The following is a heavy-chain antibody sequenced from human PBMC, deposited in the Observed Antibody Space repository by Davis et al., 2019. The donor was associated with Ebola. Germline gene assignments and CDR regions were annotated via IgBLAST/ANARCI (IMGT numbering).Heavy chain of an antibody. D-gene: IGHD1-20*01. CDR3: ATLRRTITGMDDGFDI. V-gene: IGHV5-51*01. Sequence: GESLKISCKGSGYDFTNYWIGWVRQMPGKGLEWMGIIFPGDSDIRYSPSFQGQVTISADKSFKTAFLQWSSLKASDTARYYCATLRRTITGMDDGFDIWGQGTMVTVSS. J-gene: IGHJ3*02. CDR2: IFPGDSDI. CDR1: GYDFTNYW.